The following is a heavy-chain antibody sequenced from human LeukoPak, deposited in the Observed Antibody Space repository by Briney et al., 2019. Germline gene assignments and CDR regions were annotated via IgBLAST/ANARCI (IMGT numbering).Heavy chain of an antibody. CDR2: ISSSGSTI. V-gene: IGHV3-48*04. J-gene: IGHJ4*02. D-gene: IGHD2-2*01. Sequence: GGSLRLSCAASGFTFSKYSMNWVRQAPGKGLEWVSYISSSGSTIYYADSVKGRFTISRDNAKNSLYLQMNSLRAKDTAVYYCARDLIGYCSSTSCSATAAGHDFDYWGQGTLVTVSS. CDR3: ARDLIGYCSSTSCSATAAGHDFDY. CDR1: GFTFSKYS.